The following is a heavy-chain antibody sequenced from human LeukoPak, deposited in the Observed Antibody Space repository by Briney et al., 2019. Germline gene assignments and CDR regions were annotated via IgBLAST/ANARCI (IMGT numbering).Heavy chain of an antibody. V-gene: IGHV4-39*01. CDR1: GGSISSSNYY. CDR3: GSLPWIQLWNHH. CDR2: IYYSGST. J-gene: IGHJ5*02. Sequence: PSETLSLTCTVSGGSISSSNYYWGWIRQPPGKGLECIGSIYYSGSTYYNPSLKSRVSISVDTSKNQFSLKLSSVTAADTAVYYCGSLPWIQLWNHHWGQGTLVTVSS. D-gene: IGHD5-18*01.